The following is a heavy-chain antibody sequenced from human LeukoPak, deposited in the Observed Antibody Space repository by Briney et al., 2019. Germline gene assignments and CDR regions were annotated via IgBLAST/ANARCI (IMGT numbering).Heavy chain of an antibody. CDR2: INHSGST. CDR3: ARAPGMARGVRYFDY. D-gene: IGHD3-10*01. V-gene: IGHV4-34*01. Sequence: SETLSLTCAVYGGSFSGYYWSWIRQPPGKGLEWIGEINHSGSTNYNPSLKSRVTLSVDTSKNQFSLKLSSVTAAGTAVYYCARAPGMARGVRYFDYWGQGTLVTVSS. J-gene: IGHJ4*02. CDR1: GGSFSGYY.